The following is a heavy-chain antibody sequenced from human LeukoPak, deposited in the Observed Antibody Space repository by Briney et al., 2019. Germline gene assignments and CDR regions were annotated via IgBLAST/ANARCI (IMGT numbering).Heavy chain of an antibody. D-gene: IGHD6-13*01. Sequence: SVKVSCKASGGTFSSYAISWVRQAPGQGLEWMGGIIPIFGTANYAQKFQGRVTITADKSTSTAYMELSSLRSEDTAVYYCARDKDSSSWSLPFDYWGQGTLVTVSS. CDR2: IIPIFGTA. CDR1: GGTFSSYA. CDR3: ARDKDSSSWSLPFDY. J-gene: IGHJ4*02. V-gene: IGHV1-69*06.